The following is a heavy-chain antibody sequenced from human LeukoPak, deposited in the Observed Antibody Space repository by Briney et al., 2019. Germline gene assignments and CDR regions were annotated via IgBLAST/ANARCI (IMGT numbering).Heavy chain of an antibody. J-gene: IGHJ4*02. D-gene: IGHD2-15*01. Sequence: GASVKVSYKASGYTFTGYYMHWVRQAPGQGLEWMGWINPNSGGTNYAQKFQGRVTMTRDTSISTAYMELSRLRSDDSAVYYCARMVVPYGVVDYWGQGTLVTVSS. V-gene: IGHV1-2*02. CDR2: INPNSGGT. CDR1: GYTFTGYY. CDR3: ARMVVPYGVVDY.